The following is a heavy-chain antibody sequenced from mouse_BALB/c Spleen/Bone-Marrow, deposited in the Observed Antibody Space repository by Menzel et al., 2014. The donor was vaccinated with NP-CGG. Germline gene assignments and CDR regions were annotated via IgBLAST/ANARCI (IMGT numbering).Heavy chain of an antibody. CDR1: GYTLTSYW. V-gene: IGHV1-87*01. CDR3: ARSGAMDY. J-gene: IGHJ4*01. CDR2: IYPGDGDT. Sequence: QVQLQQSGAELARPGASVKLSCKASGYTLTSYWMQWVKQRPGRGLEWIGAIYPGDGDTRYTQKFKGKATLTADKSSSTAYMQLSSLASEDSAVYYCARSGAMDYWGQGTSVTVSS. D-gene: IGHD3-2*02.